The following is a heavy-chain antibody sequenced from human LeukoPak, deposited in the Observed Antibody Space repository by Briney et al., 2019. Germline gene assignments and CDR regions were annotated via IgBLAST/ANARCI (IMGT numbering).Heavy chain of an antibody. CDR3: TKLKGWYGEGFFDY. J-gene: IGHJ4*02. CDR2: IYSGGAT. V-gene: IGHV3-53*01. D-gene: IGHD6-19*01. Sequence: GGSLRLSCAASGFTASSNYMSWVRQPAGKGLEWVSVIYSGGATFYADSVKGRFTISRDTSKNTLYLQMNDLRADDTAVYYCTKLKGWYGEGFFDYWGQGTLVTVSS. CDR1: GFTASSNY.